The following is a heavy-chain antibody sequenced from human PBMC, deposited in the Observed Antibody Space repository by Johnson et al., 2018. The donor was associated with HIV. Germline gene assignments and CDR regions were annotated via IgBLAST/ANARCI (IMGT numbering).Heavy chain of an antibody. Sequence: QVQLVESGGGVVQPGRSLRLSCAASGFTFSSYGMHWVRQAPGKGLEWVAVLSYDGRNKYYADSVKGRFTISSDNSKNTLYLQINSLRAEDTAVYYCAKDSAKWGVGRDAFDIWGQGTMVTVSS. D-gene: IGHD1-26*01. V-gene: IGHV3-30*18. CDR1: GFTFSSYG. CDR3: AKDSAKWGVGRDAFDI. CDR2: LSYDGRNK. J-gene: IGHJ3*02.